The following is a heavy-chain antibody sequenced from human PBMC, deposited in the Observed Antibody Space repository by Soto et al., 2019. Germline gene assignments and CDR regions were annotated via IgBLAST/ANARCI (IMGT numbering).Heavy chain of an antibody. CDR1: GGSISSSNW. CDR3: ARDGLAAAGTTDYYRMYF. Sequence: SETLSLTCAVSGGSISSSNWWSWVRQPPGKGLEWIGEIYHSGSTNYNPSLKSRVTISVDNSKNQFSLKLSSVTAADTAVFYFARDGLAAAGTTDYYRMYFWGQRTTVT. CDR2: IYHSGST. J-gene: IGHJ6*02. V-gene: IGHV4-4*02. D-gene: IGHD6-13*01.